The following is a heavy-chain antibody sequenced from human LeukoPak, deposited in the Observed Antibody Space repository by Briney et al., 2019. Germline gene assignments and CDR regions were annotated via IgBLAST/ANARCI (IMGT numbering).Heavy chain of an antibody. D-gene: IGHD2-8*01. Sequence: GGSLRLSCAASGFTFSGSAMNWVRQAPGRGLEGCSGFSGSGGTTYYADSVKGRFTISRDNSKNTLYLQMSSLRAEDTAVYYCANGNRCTSPNCLGYYYFYMDVWGKGTTVTVSS. CDR1: GFTFSGSA. J-gene: IGHJ6*03. CDR2: FSGSGGTT. CDR3: ANGNRCTSPNCLGYYYFYMDV. V-gene: IGHV3-23*01.